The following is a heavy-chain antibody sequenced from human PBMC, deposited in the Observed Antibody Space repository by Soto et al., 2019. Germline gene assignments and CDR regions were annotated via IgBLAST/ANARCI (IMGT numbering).Heavy chain of an antibody. CDR3: AKFGENLFGPLDH. V-gene: IGHV3-30*18. D-gene: IGHD3-10*01. CDR1: GFTFNSYG. J-gene: IGHJ4*02. CDR2: LSYDGSNK. Sequence: GGSLRLSCAASGFTFNSYGMHWVRQAPGKGLEWLAVLSYDGSNKHYADSVKGRFTISRDNSKNTVLLQMNSLRAEDTAVYYCAKFGENLFGPLDHWGQGTLVTVSS.